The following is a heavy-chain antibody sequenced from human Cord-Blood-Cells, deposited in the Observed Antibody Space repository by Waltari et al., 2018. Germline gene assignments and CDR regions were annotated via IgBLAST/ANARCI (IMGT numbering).Heavy chain of an antibody. CDR1: GNSFTSYW. CDR3: ARQPDNWNYVDY. D-gene: IGHD1-20*01. J-gene: IGHJ4*02. V-gene: IGHV5-51*01. CDR2: IYPGDSDT. Sequence: EVQLVQSGAEVKKPGESLKISCKGSGNSFTSYWSGWVRKMPGKGLQWKGIIYPGDSDTRYSPSFQGQVTISADKSISTAYLQWSSLKASDTAMYYCARQPDNWNYVDYWGQGTLVTVSS.